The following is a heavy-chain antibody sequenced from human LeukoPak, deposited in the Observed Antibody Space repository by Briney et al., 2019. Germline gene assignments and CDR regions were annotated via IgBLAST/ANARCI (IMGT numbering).Heavy chain of an antibody. V-gene: IGHV4-31*03. D-gene: IGHD2-15*01. Sequence: SETLSLTCTVSGGSISSGGYYWSWIRQHPGTGLEWIGYIYYSGSTYYNPSLKSRVTISVDTSKNQFSLKLSSVTAADTAVYYCARRGRLPRSGYFDYWGQGTLVTVSS. J-gene: IGHJ4*02. CDR1: GGSISSGGYY. CDR2: IYYSGST. CDR3: ARRGRLPRSGYFDY.